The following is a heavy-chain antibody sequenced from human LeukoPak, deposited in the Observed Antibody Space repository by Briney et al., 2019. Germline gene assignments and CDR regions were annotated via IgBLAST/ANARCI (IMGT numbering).Heavy chain of an antibody. J-gene: IGHJ2*01. V-gene: IGHV4-4*07. D-gene: IGHD3-10*01. CDR3: ARDWAGSTYGFWYFDL. CDR2: IYTSGTT. CDR1: GGSITSYN. Sequence: PSETLSLTCLVSGGSITSYNLSWIRLTAGKGLEWIGRIYTSGTTNYNPSFKSRVSVSISKSKNQFSLKVTSVTAADTAVYYCARDWAGSTYGFWYFDLWGRGTLVTVPS.